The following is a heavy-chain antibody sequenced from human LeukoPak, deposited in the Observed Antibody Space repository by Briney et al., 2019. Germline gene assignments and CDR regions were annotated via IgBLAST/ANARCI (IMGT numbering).Heavy chain of an antibody. J-gene: IGHJ4*02. CDR2: INPNSGGT. D-gene: IGHD2-8*01. CDR1: GYTFTGYY. CDR3: ARPYCTNGVCYTFFDY. V-gene: IGHV1-2*02. Sequence: ASVKVSCKASGYTFTGYYMHWVRQAPGQGLEWTGWINPNSGGTNYAQKFQGRVTMTRDTSISTAYMELSRLRSDDTAVYYCARPYCTNGVCYTFFDYWGQGTLVTVSS.